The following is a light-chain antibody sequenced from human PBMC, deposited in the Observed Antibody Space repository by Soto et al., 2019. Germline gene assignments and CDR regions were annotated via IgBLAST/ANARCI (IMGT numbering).Light chain of an antibody. CDR3: QQYYIVPYT. Sequence: EIVLTQSPGTLSLSPGERATLSCRASQNLSSGYLAWYQQKPGQAPRILIYAASSRATGIPDRFSGSGSGTDFSLTISRLEPEDVAVYYCQQYYIVPYTFGQGTKLEI. V-gene: IGKV3-20*01. CDR2: AAS. CDR1: QNLSSGY. J-gene: IGKJ2*01.